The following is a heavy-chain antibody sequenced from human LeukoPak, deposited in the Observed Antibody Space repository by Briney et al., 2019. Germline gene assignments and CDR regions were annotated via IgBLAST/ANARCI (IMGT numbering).Heavy chain of an antibody. CDR1: GGSISSSSYY. CDR3: ARYSTDRDYYDSSGYYFDAFDI. J-gene: IGHJ3*02. CDR2: IYYSGST. Sequence: PSETLSLTCTVSGGSISSSSYYWGWIRQPPGKGLEWIGSIYYSGSTYYNPSLKSRVTISVDTSKNQFSLKLSPVTAADTAVYYCARYSTDRDYYDSSGYYFDAFDIWGQGTMVTVSS. V-gene: IGHV4-39*07. D-gene: IGHD3-22*01.